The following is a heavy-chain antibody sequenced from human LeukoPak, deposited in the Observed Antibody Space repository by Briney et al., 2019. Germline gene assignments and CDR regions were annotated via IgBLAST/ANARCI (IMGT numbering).Heavy chain of an antibody. J-gene: IGHJ5*02. D-gene: IGHD2/OR15-2a*01. CDR3: VRIPNSANFPNWFDP. Sequence: GGSLRLSCAASGFTFSNYNMNWVRQAPEKGLEWISPISGSSTYIYYADSVKGRFTISRDNAKNSLYLQMNSLRADDTAMYYCVRIPNSANFPNWFDPWGQGTLVTVSS. V-gene: IGHV3-21*01. CDR2: ISGSSTYI. CDR1: GFTFSNYN.